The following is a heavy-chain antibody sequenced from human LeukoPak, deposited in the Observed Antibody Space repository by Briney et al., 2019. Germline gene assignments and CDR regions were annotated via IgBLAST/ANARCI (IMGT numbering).Heavy chain of an antibody. CDR3: ARVLIVGATTAFDI. CDR2: ISAKNGDT. D-gene: IGHD1-26*01. J-gene: IGHJ3*02. CDR1: GYTFTRYG. V-gene: IGHV1-18*01. Sequence: GASVKVSCKASGYTFTRYGLTWVRQAPGQGLEWMGWISAKNGDTNYAQKFQGRVTMTTDASTSTAYMELRRLRSDDPAVYYCARVLIVGATTAFDIWGQGTMVAVSS.